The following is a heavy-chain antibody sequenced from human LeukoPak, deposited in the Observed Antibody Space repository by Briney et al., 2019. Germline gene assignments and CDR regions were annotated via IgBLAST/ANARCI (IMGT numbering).Heavy chain of an antibody. V-gene: IGHV4-39*01. CDR3: ARQYSGDSRSPFFDY. CDR1: GFTFSSYSMN. CDR2: VCYSGST. D-gene: IGHD5-18*01. J-gene: IGHJ4*02. Sequence: GSLRLSCAASGFTFSSYSMNWVRQPPGKGLEWIGSVCYSGSTYYNPSLKSRVTISVDTSKNQFSLKLSSVTAADTAVYYCARQYSGDSRSPFFDYWGQGTLVTVSS.